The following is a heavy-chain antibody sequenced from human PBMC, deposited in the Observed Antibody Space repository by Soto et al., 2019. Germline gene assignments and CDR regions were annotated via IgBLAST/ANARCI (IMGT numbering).Heavy chain of an antibody. Sequence: PGGSLRLSCAASGFTVSTKYMSWVRQAPGKGLEWVSAISGGGDTTSYADSVKGRFTVSRDGSKNTLYLQMSSLRAEDTALYYCAKGRGGSGSLTPRVDFWGQGTLVTVSS. J-gene: IGHJ4*02. CDR1: GFTVSTKY. CDR3: AKGRGGSGSLTPRVDF. V-gene: IGHV3-23*01. D-gene: IGHD3-10*01. CDR2: ISGGGDTT.